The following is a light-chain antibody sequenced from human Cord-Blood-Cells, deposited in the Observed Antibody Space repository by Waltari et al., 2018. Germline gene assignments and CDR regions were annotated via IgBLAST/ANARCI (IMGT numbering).Light chain of an antibody. CDR2: EGS. J-gene: IGLJ2*01. Sequence: QSALTQPASVSGSPGQSITISCTGTSSDVGSYNLVSWYQQHPGKAPKLMIYEGSKLPLSVSNRFSVSKSCNTPSLPISGLQAEDEADYYCCSYAGSSTFVVFGGGTKLTVL. CDR3: CSYAGSSTFVV. CDR1: SSDVGSYNL. V-gene: IGLV2-23*03.